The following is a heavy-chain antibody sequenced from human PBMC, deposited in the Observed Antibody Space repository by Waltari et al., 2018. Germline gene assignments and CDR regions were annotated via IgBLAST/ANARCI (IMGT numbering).Heavy chain of an antibody. CDR1: GGTFSSYA. CDR2: FSPMFGTA. V-gene: IGHV1-69*01. J-gene: IGHJ4*02. D-gene: IGHD2-15*01. CDR3: AREGYCSGGSCYPDY. Sequence: QVQLVQSGAEVKKPGSSVKVSCKASGGTFSSYAISWVRQAPGQGLEWMGGFSPMFGTANYAQKFQGRVTITADESTSTAYMGLSSLRSEDTAVYYCAREGYCSGGSCYPDYWGQGTLVTVSS.